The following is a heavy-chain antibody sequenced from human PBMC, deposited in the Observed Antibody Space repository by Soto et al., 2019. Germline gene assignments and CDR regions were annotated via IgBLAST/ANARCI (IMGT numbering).Heavy chain of an antibody. D-gene: IGHD6-13*01. CDR3: ALSPAASSSWYDYYYYYYGMDV. J-gene: IGHJ6*02. CDR1: GYTFTSYD. CDR2: MNPNSGNT. Sequence: ASVKVSCKASGYTFTSYDINWVRQATGQGLEWMGWMNPNSGNTGYAQKFQGRVTMTRNTSISTAYMELSSLRSEDTAVYYCALSPAASSSWYDYYYYYYGMDVWGQGTTVTVSS. V-gene: IGHV1-8*01.